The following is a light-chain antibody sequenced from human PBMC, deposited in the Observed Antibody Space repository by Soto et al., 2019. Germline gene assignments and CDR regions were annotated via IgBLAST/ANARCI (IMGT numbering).Light chain of an antibody. Sequence: QSVLTQPASVSGSPGQSITISCTGTSSDVGTYNLVSWYQQRPGKAPTLIIFEDDQQPSGVSFRFSGSKSGNTASLTISGLQTEDEADYYCCSYAGSSTYVFGTGTKLTVL. CDR3: CSYAGSSTYV. V-gene: IGLV2-23*01. CDR1: SSDVGTYNL. J-gene: IGLJ1*01. CDR2: EDD.